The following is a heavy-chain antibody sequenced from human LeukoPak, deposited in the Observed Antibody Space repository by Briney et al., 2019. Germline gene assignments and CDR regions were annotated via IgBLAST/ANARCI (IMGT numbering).Heavy chain of an antibody. CDR2: IWYDGSNK. Sequence: GGSLRLSCAASGFTFSSYGMHWVRQAPGKGLEWVAVIWYDGSNKYYADSVKGRFTISRDNSKNTLYLQMNSLRAEDTAVYYCAKDDGYNAPPPDYWGQGTLVTVSS. J-gene: IGHJ4*02. D-gene: IGHD5-24*01. CDR1: GFTFSSYG. V-gene: IGHV3-30*02. CDR3: AKDDGYNAPPPDY.